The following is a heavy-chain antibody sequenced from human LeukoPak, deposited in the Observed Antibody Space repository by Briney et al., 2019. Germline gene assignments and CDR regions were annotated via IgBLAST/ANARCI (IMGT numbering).Heavy chain of an antibody. Sequence: GESLKISCKGSGYSFTSYWIGWVRKMPGKGLEWMGIIYPGDPDTRYSPSFQGQVTISADKSISTAYLQWSSLKASDTAMYYCARPYDFWSGRTAFGFDPWGQGTLVTVSS. D-gene: IGHD3-3*01. CDR1: GYSFTSYW. CDR3: ARPYDFWSGRTAFGFDP. V-gene: IGHV5-51*01. J-gene: IGHJ5*02. CDR2: IYPGDPDT.